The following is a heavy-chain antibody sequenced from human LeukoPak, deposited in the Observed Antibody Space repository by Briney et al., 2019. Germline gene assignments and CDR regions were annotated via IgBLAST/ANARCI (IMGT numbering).Heavy chain of an antibody. J-gene: IGHJ4*02. CDR1: GFTFSSYA. CDR2: ISYDGSNK. Sequence: GGSLRLSCAASGFTFSSYAMHWVRQAPGKGLEWVAVISYDGSNKYYADSVKGRFTISRDNSKNTLYLQMNSLRAEDTAVYYCAKGGDGYNRNFDYWGQGTLVTVSS. D-gene: IGHD5-24*01. V-gene: IGHV3-30*04. CDR3: AKGGDGYNRNFDY.